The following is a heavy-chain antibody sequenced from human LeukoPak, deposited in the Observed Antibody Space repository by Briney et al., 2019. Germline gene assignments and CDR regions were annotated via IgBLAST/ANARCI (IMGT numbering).Heavy chain of an antibody. CDR3: ARLALRQNWFDP. V-gene: IGHV1-3*01. CDR1: GYTFTSYA. J-gene: IGHJ5*02. D-gene: IGHD3-16*01. Sequence: EASVKVSCKASGYTFTSYAMHWVRQAPGQRLEWMGWINAGNGNTKYSQKFQGRVTITRDTSASTAYMELSSLRSEDTAVYYCARLALRQNWFDPWGQGALVTVSS. CDR2: INAGNGNT.